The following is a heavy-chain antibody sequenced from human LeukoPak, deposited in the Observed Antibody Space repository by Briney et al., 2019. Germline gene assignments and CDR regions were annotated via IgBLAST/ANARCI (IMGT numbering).Heavy chain of an antibody. CDR3: AKDSSFGDYRAYIDY. V-gene: IGHV3-30*18. Sequence: PGGSLRLSCAASGFTFSNAWMSWVRQAPGKGLEWVAVISYDGSKKYYADSVKGRFTISRDNSKNTLYLQMNGLRAEDTAVFYCAKDSSFGDYRAYIDYWGQGTLVTVSS. D-gene: IGHD4-11*01. J-gene: IGHJ4*02. CDR1: GFTFSNAW. CDR2: ISYDGSKK.